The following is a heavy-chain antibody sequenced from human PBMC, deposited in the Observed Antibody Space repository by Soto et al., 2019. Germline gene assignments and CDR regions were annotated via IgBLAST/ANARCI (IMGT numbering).Heavy chain of an antibody. CDR2: IIPIIGII. V-gene: IGHV1-69*08. Sequence: QVQLVQSGAEVKKPGSSVKVSCKASGGTFSTYTITWVRQAPGKGLEWMGRIIPIIGIINYAQKFQGRVTITADKLTGTAYMELTRLRSDDTAVYYCAGDPDSHYNDSHASSYPWGQGTLVTVSS. J-gene: IGHJ5*02. D-gene: IGHD3-22*01. CDR1: GGTFSTYT. CDR3: AGDPDSHYNDSHASSYP.